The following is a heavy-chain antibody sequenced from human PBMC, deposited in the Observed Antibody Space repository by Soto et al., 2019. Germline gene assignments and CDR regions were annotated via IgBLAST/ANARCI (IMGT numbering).Heavy chain of an antibody. J-gene: IGHJ4*02. D-gene: IGHD6-19*01. V-gene: IGHV3-30-3*01. CDR2: ISFDGINK. CDR3: ARGIAVAGGFDY. CDR1: GFTFSTYA. Sequence: QVQLVESGGGVVQPGRSLRLSCAASGFTFSTYAMHWVRQAPGKGLEWVAVISFDGINKYYGNSVKGRFTISRDNSKNTLDLQMNSLRAEDTAVYYCARGIAVAGGFDYWGKGALVTISS.